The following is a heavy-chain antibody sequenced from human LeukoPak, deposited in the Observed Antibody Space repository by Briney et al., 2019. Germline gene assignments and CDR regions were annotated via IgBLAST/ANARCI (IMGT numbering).Heavy chain of an antibody. J-gene: IGHJ3*02. CDR3: ARQQQLDAFDI. CDR1: GYTFTSYD. Sequence: ASVKVSCKASGYTFTSYDINWVRQATGQGLEWMGWMNPNSGNTGYAQKFQGRVTITRNTSISTAYMELSSLRSEDTAVYYCARQQQLDAFDIWGQGTMVTVSS. D-gene: IGHD6-13*01. V-gene: IGHV1-8*03. CDR2: MNPNSGNT.